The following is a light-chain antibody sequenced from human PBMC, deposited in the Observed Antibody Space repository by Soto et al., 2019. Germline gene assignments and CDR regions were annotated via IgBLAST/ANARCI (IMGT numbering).Light chain of an antibody. V-gene: IGLV1-44*01. J-gene: IGLJ3*02. CDR3: AAWDDSLNGPV. CDR2: SND. CDR1: NSNIGTNT. Sequence: QSVLTQPPSASGTPGQRVTISCSGSNSNIGTNTVNWYQQLPGTAPKLLIYSNDQRPSGVPDRFSGSKSGTSASLAISGLQSEDGTDYYCAAWDDSLNGPVFGGGTKLTVL.